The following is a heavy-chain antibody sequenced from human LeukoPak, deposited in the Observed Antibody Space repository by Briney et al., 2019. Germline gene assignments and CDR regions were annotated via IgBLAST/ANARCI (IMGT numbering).Heavy chain of an antibody. CDR2: IWYDGSNE. CDR1: GFTFSSYG. J-gene: IGHJ6*04. D-gene: IGHD3-9*01. V-gene: IGHV3-33*01. Sequence: GGSLRLSCAASGFTFSSYGMHWVRQAPGKGLEWVAVIWYDGSNEYYADSVKGRFTISRDNSKNTLYLQMNSLRAEDTAVYYCAREAGITIFFYYYYGMDVWGKGTTVTVSS. CDR3: AREAGITIFFYYYYGMDV.